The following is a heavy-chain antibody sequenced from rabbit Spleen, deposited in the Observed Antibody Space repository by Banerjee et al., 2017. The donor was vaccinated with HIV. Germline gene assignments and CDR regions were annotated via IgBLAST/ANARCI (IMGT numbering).Heavy chain of an antibody. D-gene: IGHD1-1*01. CDR1: GFSFSSSYY. CDR3: ARDLTSVVGWNFNL. J-gene: IGHJ4*01. CDR2: IYTYYGST. V-gene: IGHV1S45*01. Sequence: QEQLVESGGGLVQPEGSLTLTCTASGFSFSSSYYMCWVRQAPGKGLEWIGCIYTYYGSTYYASWAKGRFTISRTSSTTVTLQMTSLTAADTATYFCARDLTSVVGWNFNLWGQGTLVTVS.